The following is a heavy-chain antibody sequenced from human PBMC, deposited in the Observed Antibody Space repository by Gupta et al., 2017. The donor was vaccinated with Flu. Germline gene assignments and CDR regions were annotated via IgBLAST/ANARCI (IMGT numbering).Heavy chain of an antibody. CDR1: GFTFSSYS. J-gene: IGHJ4*02. CDR2: ISSSNSYI. V-gene: IGHV3-21*01. Sequence: EVQQVVSGGGLVKPGWSLRRSCAASGFTFSSYSMNWVRQAPGKGLEWVSSISSSNSYIDYADSVKGRITISRDNAKNSMDLQMKSIKACETAVYYRAREGSSWYFDHWGQGTLVTVSS. D-gene: IGHD6-13*01. CDR3: AREGSSWYFDH.